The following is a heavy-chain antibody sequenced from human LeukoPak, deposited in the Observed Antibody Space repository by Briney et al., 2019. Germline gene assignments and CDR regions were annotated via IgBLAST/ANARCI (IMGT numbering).Heavy chain of an antibody. CDR3: ARAKPKNMVRGLIMRRESRYYFDY. CDR1: EFSVGSNY. Sequence: GGSLRLSCAASEFSVGSNYMTWVRQAPGKGLEWVSLIYSGGSTYYADSVKGRFTISRDNSKNTLYLQMNSLRAEDTAVYYCARAKPKNMVRGLIMRRESRYYFDYWGQGTLVTVSS. J-gene: IGHJ4*02. V-gene: IGHV3-66*01. D-gene: IGHD3-10*01. CDR2: IYSGGST.